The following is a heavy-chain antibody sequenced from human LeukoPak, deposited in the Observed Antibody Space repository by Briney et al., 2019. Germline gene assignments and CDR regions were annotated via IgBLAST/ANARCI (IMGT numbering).Heavy chain of an antibody. D-gene: IGHD2-15*01. V-gene: IGHV3-7*01. CDR2: IKQDGSQK. CDR1: GFTFSSYA. J-gene: IGHJ5*02. CDR3: TRPPLGYCTGGSCSFDP. Sequence: GGSLRLSCAASGFTFSSYAMNWVRQAPGKGLEWVATIKQDGSQKYYVDSVKGRFTISRDNAKNSLYLQMSNLRGEDTAVYYCTRPPLGYCTGGSCSFDPWGQGTLVTVSS.